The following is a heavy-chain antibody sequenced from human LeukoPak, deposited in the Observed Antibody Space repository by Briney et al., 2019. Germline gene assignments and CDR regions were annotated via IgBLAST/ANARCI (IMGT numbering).Heavy chain of an antibody. CDR3: ARDSPPGDYVISWFDP. J-gene: IGHJ5*02. D-gene: IGHD4-17*01. V-gene: IGHV1-18*01. Sequence: SVKVSCKASGYIFTSYGISLVLHAPGPGQETMGWISAYNGNTNYAQKLQGRVTMTTDTSTSTAYMELRSLRSDDTAVYYCARDSPPGDYVISWFDPWGQGTLVTVSS. CDR1: GYIFTSYG. CDR2: ISAYNGNT.